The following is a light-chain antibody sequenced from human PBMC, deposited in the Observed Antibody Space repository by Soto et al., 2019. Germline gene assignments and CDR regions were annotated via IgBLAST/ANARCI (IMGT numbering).Light chain of an antibody. CDR2: QAH. J-gene: IGKJ1*01. CDR1: QRINSW. Sequence: DIQMTQSPSTLAASPGESVTITCRASQRINSWLAWYQQKPGKAPNLMIYQAHNLQRGVPSRFSGSGFGTEFTPTISSLQPEDFAMYYCQQYNSHWSWTFGQGTKVDIK. V-gene: IGKV1-5*03. CDR3: QQYNSHWSWT.